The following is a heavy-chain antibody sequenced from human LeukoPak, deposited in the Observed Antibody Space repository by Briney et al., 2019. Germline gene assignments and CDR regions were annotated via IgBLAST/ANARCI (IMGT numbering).Heavy chain of an antibody. CDR2: ISSKNVI. CDR1: GFTFSRYS. Sequence: GGSLRLSCAASGFTFSRYSMNWVRQAPGKGLEWVSYISSKNVIYYADSVKGRFTISRDNAKNSLYLQMNSLRAEDTAVYYCARPLESYYYMDVWGKGTTVAVSS. V-gene: IGHV3-48*04. D-gene: IGHD3-3*01. J-gene: IGHJ6*03. CDR3: ARPLESYYYMDV.